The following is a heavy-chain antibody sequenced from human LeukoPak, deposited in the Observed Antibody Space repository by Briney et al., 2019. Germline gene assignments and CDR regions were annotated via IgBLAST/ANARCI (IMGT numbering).Heavy chain of an antibody. D-gene: IGHD3-9*01. J-gene: IGHJ4*02. CDR3: ARDGYDILTGYGFIDY. CDR2: IYYSGST. Sequence: SETLSPTCTVSGGSISSGDYYWSWIRQPPGKGLEWIGYIYYSGSTYYNPSLKSRVTISVDTSKNQFSLKLSSVTAADTAVYYCARDGYDILTGYGFIDYWGQGTLVTVSS. V-gene: IGHV4-30-4*01. CDR1: GGSISSGDYY.